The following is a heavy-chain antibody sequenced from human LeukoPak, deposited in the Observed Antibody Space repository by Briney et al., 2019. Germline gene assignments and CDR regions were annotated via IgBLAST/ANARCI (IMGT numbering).Heavy chain of an antibody. D-gene: IGHD5-18*01. Sequence: GGTLRLSCAASGFTFSSYGMSWVRQAPGKGLEWVSAISGSGGSTYYADSVKGRFTISRDNSKNTLYLQMNSLRAEDTAVYYCARGNGYSYGVDYWGQGTLVTVSS. J-gene: IGHJ4*02. CDR2: ISGSGGST. CDR1: GFTFSSYG. V-gene: IGHV3-23*01. CDR3: ARGNGYSYGVDY.